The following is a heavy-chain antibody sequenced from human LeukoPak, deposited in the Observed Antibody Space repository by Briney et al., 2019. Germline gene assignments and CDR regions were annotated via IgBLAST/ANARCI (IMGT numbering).Heavy chain of an antibody. CDR1: GYTFTGCY. Sequence: ASVKVSWKASGYTFTGCYMHWVRQAPGQGLEWMGRINPNSGGTNYAQKFQGRVTMTRDTSISTAYMELSRLRSDDTAVYYCARDFDAATIFDYWGQGTLVTVSS. D-gene: IGHD5-12*01. CDR3: ARDFDAATIFDY. CDR2: INPNSGGT. J-gene: IGHJ4*02. V-gene: IGHV1-2*06.